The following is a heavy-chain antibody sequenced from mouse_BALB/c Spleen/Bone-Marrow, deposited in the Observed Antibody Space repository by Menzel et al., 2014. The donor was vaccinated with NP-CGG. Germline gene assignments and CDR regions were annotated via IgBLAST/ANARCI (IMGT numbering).Heavy chain of an antibody. CDR1: GFNIKDTY. Sequence: EVKLLESGAELVKPGASVKLSCTTSGFNIKDTYMHWVKLRPEQGLEWIGRIVPANGNTKYAPKFQGKATITADTSSNTAYLQPSSLTSEDTAVYFCASYDYGYYFDYWGQGTTLTVSS. CDR3: ASYDYGYYFDY. V-gene: IGHV14-3*02. J-gene: IGHJ2*01. CDR2: IVPANGNT. D-gene: IGHD2-4*01.